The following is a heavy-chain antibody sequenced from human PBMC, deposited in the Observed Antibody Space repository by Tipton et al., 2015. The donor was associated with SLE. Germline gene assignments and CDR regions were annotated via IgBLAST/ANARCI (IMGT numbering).Heavy chain of an antibody. CDR1: GFTFSSYA. CDR3: AKTRGGQWLVDS. Sequence: SLRLSCAASGFTFSSYAMSWVRQAPGRGLEWVSAISGSGGSTYYADSVKGRFTISRDNSKNTLYLQMNSLRAEDTAVYYCAKTRGGQWLVDSCGQATLVTASS. V-gene: IGHV3-23*01. J-gene: IGHJ4*02. CDR2: ISGSGGST. D-gene: IGHD6-19*01.